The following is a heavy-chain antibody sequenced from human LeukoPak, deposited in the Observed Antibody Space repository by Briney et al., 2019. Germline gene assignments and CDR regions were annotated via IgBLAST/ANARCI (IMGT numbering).Heavy chain of an antibody. CDR3: ARGLAAAGTNWFDP. J-gene: IGHJ5*02. Sequence: ASVKVSCKASGYTFTGYDINWVRQATGQGLEWMGWMNPNSGDTGYAQKFQGRVTMTRNTSISTAYMELSSLRSEDTAVYYCARGLAAAGTNWFDPWGQGTLVTVSS. V-gene: IGHV1-8*01. CDR1: GYTFTGYD. CDR2: MNPNSGDT. D-gene: IGHD6-13*01.